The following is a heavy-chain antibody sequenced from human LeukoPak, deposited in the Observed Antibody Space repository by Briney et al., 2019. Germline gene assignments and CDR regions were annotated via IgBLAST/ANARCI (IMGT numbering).Heavy chain of an antibody. CDR1: GFTFSSYA. J-gene: IGHJ4*02. CDR2: ISGSGAST. D-gene: IGHD3-22*01. CDR3: AKAPGGGYHLYYFDY. Sequence: GGSLRLSCAASGFTFSSYAMSWVRQAPGKGLEWVSAISGSGASTYYADSMKGRFTISRDNSKNTLYLQMNSLRAEDTAVYYCAKAPGGGYHLYYFDYWGQGTLATVSS. V-gene: IGHV3-23*01.